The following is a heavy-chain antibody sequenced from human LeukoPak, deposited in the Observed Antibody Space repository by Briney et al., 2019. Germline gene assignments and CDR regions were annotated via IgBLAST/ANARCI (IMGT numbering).Heavy chain of an antibody. CDR3: ARDSIAVAGTSRY. V-gene: IGHV3-30*03. Sequence: GGSLRLSCAASGFTFSSYGMHWVRQAPGKGLEWVAVISYDGSNKYYADSVKGRFTISRDNSKNSLYLQMNSLRAEDTAVYYCARDSIAVAGTSRYWGQGTLVTVSS. D-gene: IGHD6-19*01. J-gene: IGHJ4*02. CDR1: GFTFSSYG. CDR2: ISYDGSNK.